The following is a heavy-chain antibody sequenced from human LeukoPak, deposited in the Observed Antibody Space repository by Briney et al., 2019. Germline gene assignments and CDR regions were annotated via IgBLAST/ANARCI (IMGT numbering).Heavy chain of an antibody. V-gene: IGHV3-33*08. D-gene: IGHD3-22*01. CDR3: ARDYYDSSGYLPYDY. Sequence: GGSLRLSCAASGFTIRTNYMSWVRQAPGKGLEWVAVIWYDGSNKYYADSVKGRFAISRDNSKNTLYLQMNSLRAEDTAVYYCARDYYDSSGYLPYDYWGQGTLVTVSS. CDR1: GFTIRTNY. J-gene: IGHJ4*02. CDR2: IWYDGSNK.